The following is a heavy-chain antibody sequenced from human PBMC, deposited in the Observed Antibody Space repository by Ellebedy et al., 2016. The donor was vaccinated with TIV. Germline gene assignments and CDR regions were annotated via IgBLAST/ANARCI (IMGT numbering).Heavy chain of an antibody. CDR3: ARERVRYGSGRNYYYYYGMDV. CDR2: MNPSGGST. D-gene: IGHD3-10*01. Sequence: ASVKVSCKASGYTFTSYYMHWVRQAPGQGLEWMGIMNPSGGSTRYAQKFQGRVTMTRDTSTSTVYMELNSLRSEDTAVYYCARERVRYGSGRNYYYYYGMDVWGQGTTVTVSS. J-gene: IGHJ6*02. CDR1: GYTFTSYY. V-gene: IGHV1-46*01.